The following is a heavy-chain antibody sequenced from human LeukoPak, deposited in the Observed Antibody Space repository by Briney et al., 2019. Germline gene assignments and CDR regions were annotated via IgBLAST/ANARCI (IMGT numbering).Heavy chain of an antibody. CDR3: ASGSPRYYYYMDV. CDR2: INTNTGNP. V-gene: IGHV7-4-1*02. Sequence: ASVTVSCKASGYTFTSYAMIWVRQAPGQGLEWMGWINTNTGNPTYAQGFTGRFVFSLDTSVSTVYLQISSLKAEDTAVYYCASGSPRYYYYMDVWGKGTTVTVSS. D-gene: IGHD1-1*01. CDR1: GYTFTSYA. J-gene: IGHJ6*03.